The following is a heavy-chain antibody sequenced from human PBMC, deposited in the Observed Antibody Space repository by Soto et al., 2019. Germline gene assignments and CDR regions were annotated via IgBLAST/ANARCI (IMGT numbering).Heavy chain of an antibody. Sequence: GGSPRLSCAASGFSFINYAMYWFRQAPGKGLEWVSYISSSSSTIYYADSVKGRFTISRDNSKNTLYLQMNSLRAEDTAVYYCARHGKPGVGEWYFYLCGKGDLVTVYS. D-gene: IGHD3-10*01. CDR3: ARHGKPGVGEWYFYL. CDR1: GFSFINYA. CDR2: ISSSSSTI. V-gene: IGHV3-48*01. J-gene: IGHJ4*02.